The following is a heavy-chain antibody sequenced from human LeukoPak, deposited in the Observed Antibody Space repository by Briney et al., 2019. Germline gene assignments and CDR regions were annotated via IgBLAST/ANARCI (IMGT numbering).Heavy chain of an antibody. CDR3: ARDLVYTSTSGGFDS. Sequence: SETLSLTCAVYGGSFSGYYWSWIRQPPGKGLEWIWEINHSGSTNYNPSLKSRVTISVDTSKNQFSLKLSSVTAADTAVYYCARDLVYTSTSGGFDSWGQGTLVTVSS. CDR1: GGSFSGYY. D-gene: IGHD6-13*01. V-gene: IGHV4-34*01. J-gene: IGHJ4*02. CDR2: INHSGST.